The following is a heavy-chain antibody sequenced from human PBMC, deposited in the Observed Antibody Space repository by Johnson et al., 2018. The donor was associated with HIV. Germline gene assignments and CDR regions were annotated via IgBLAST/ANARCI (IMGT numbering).Heavy chain of an antibody. V-gene: IGHV3-11*04. D-gene: IGHD4-17*01. CDR2: ISSSGNTI. CDR3: AKGENDYGDYGLDAFDI. J-gene: IGHJ3*02. Sequence: QVQLVESGGGVVQPGRSLRLSCAASGFTFSDYYMTWIRQAPGKGLEWVSYISSSGNTIYYADSVKGRFTISRDNSKNTLYLQMNSLRAEDTAVYYCAKGENDYGDYGLDAFDIWGQGTMVTVSS. CDR1: GFTFSDYY.